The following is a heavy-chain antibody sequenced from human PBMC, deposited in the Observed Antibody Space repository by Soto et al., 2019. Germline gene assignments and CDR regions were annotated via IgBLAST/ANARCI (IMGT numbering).Heavy chain of an antibody. CDR1: GFTFSNAW. V-gene: IGHV3-15*05. CDR2: IKSKGDGETI. Sequence: EVQLVESGGGLVKPGGSLRLSCAASGFTFSNAWMTWVRQAPGKGLEWVGRIKSKGDGETIDYAAPVKGRITISRDDLKNTLYLQMNSLKIEDTAVYYCTTGTIMAVPCRRGYWGQGTLVTVSS. J-gene: IGHJ4*02. D-gene: IGHD1-1*01. CDR3: TTGTIMAVPCRRGY.